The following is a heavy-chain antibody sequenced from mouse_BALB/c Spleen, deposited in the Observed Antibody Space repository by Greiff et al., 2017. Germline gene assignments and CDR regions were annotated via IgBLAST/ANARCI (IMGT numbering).Heavy chain of an antibody. CDR2: ISYDGSN. CDR3: ARGGDD. Sequence: VQLKVSGPGLVKPSQSLSLTCSVTGYSITSGYYWNWIRQFPGNKLEWMGYISYDGSNNYNPSLNNRISITRDTSKNQFFLKLNSVTTEDTATYYCARGGDDWGEGTTLTDSS. V-gene: IGHV3-6*02. CDR1: GYSITSGYY. J-gene: IGHJ2*01.